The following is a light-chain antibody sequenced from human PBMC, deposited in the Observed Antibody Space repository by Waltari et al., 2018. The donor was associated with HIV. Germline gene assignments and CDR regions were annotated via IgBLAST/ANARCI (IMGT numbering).Light chain of an antibody. V-gene: IGLV2-8*01. CDR3: SAYAGSNNLVL. CDR1: SSDVGGYKY. J-gene: IGLJ2*01. Sequence: QSALTQPPSASGSLGQSVTISCPGTSSDVGGYKYVSWYQQYPGEAPKLIIYDVNKRPSGVPDRFSGSKSGNTASLTVSGLQGEDEAQYYCSAYAGSNNLVLFGGGTKLTVL. CDR2: DVN.